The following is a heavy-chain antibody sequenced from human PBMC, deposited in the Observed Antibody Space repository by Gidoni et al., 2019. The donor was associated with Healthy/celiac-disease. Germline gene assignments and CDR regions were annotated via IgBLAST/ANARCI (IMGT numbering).Heavy chain of an antibody. Sequence: EVQLLESGGGLVQPGGSLRLSCAASGFTFSSYAMSWVRQAPGKGLEWVSAISGSGGSTYYADSVKGRFTISRDNAKNTLYLQMNSLRAEDTAVYYCAKGLGDSSGYAWWGQGTLVTVSS. CDR3: AKGLGDSSGYAW. CDR2: ISGSGGST. J-gene: IGHJ4*02. D-gene: IGHD3-22*01. V-gene: IGHV3-23*01. CDR1: GFTFSSYA.